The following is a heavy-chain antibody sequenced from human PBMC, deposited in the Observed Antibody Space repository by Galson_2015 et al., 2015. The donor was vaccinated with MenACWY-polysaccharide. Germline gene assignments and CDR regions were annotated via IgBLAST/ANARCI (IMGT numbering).Heavy chain of an antibody. V-gene: IGHV3-23*01. CDR2: INNAATNT. CDR1: GFTFSGHG. D-gene: IGHD2-21*01. Sequence: SLRLSCAASGFTFSGHGMTWVRQSPGGRLVWVSTINNAATNTHYSDSVRGRIPIPRANSRNTLYLQMNSLRAEDTAIYYCSAWLWNQFDTWGQGIVVTVSS. CDR3: SAWLWNQFDT. J-gene: IGHJ5*02.